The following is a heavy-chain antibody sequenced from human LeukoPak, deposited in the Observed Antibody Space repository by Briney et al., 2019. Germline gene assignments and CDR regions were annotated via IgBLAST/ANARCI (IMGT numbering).Heavy chain of an antibody. CDR3: ARDYGGSSPFDY. V-gene: IGHV3-48*03. CDR1: GFTFSSYE. J-gene: IGHJ4*02. CDR2: ISSSGSTI. Sequence: PGGSLTLSCAASGFTFSSYEMNWLRQAPGEGPVWGSYISSSGSTIYYADSVKGRFTISRDNAKNSLYLQMNSLRAEDTAVYYCARDYGGSSPFDYWGQGTLVTVSS. D-gene: IGHD4-23*01.